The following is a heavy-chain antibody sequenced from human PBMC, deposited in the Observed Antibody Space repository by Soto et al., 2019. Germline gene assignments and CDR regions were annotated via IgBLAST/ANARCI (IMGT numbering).Heavy chain of an antibody. Sequence: QVQLVESGGGLVKPGGSLRLSCAASGFTFSDYSMTWIRQAPGKGLEWVSYISNSGSIIYYADSVKARFTISRDNAKNSLYLQMNSLRAEDTAVYFCARDPNIVLVPGPTFAWFDPWGQGTLVTVSS. D-gene: IGHD2-2*01. CDR1: GFTFSDYS. J-gene: IGHJ5*02. CDR2: ISNSGSII. CDR3: ARDPNIVLVPGPTFAWFDP. V-gene: IGHV3-11*01.